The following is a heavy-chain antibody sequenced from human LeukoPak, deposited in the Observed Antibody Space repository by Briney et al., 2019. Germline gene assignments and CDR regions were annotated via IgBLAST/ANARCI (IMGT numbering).Heavy chain of an antibody. CDR3: AKDLSGDSSSWYYFDS. V-gene: IGHV3-9*01. CDR1: GFSIDDYD. Sequence: PGRSLRLSCAASGFSIDDYDMHWVRQAPGKGLEWVSGISWNSGTIAYADSVKGRFTISRDNAKNSLYLQMNSLRAEDTALYYCAKDLSGDSSSWYYFDSWGQGTLVTVSS. J-gene: IGHJ4*02. CDR2: ISWNSGTI. D-gene: IGHD6-13*01.